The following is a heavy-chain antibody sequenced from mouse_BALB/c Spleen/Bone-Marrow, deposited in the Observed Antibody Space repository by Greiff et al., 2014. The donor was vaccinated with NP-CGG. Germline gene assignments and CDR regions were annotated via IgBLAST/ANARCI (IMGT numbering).Heavy chain of an antibody. V-gene: IGHV1-9*01. J-gene: IGHJ3*01. CDR3: ARDWDPFAY. D-gene: IGHD4-1*01. CDR2: ILPGSGST. CDR1: GYTFSSYW. Sequence: QVQLQQSGAELMKPGASVKISCKPTGYTFSSYWIEWVKQRPGHGLEWIGEILPGSGSTNYNEKFKGKATFTADTSSNTAYMQLSSLTSEDSAVYYCARDWDPFAYWGQGTLVTVSA.